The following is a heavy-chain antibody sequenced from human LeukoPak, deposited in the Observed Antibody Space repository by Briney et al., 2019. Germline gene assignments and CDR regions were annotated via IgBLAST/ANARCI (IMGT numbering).Heavy chain of an antibody. V-gene: IGHV3-23*01. D-gene: IGHD3-10*01. J-gene: IGHJ4*02. CDR3: AKGGGKFFDY. CDR1: GFTFSNYG. Sequence: GGSLRLSCAASGFTFSNYGMSWVRQAPGKGLEWVSTIDTSGGGTYYANSVKGRFTISRDNSRNTLFLQMNSLRSEDTGVYYCAKGGGKFFDYWGQGTLVTVSS. CDR2: IDTSGGGT.